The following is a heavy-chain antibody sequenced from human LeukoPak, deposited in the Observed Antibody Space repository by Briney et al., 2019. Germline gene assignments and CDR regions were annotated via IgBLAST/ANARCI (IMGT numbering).Heavy chain of an antibody. J-gene: IGHJ4*02. Sequence: GRSLRLSCAASGFTFTTSGMHWVRQAPGKGLGWVAVIWLDGNTKFYADSVKGRFTVSRDNSKYTLYLHMNSLRGEDTGVFYCAKAGRLGPSHFYLWGRGTLVSLSS. CDR3: AKAGRLGPSHFYL. D-gene: IGHD6-6*01. CDR1: GFTFTTSG. V-gene: IGHV3-33*06. CDR2: IWLDGNTK.